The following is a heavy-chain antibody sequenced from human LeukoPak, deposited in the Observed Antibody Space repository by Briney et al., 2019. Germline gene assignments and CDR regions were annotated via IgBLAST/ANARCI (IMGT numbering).Heavy chain of an antibody. CDR1: GGSISSGDYY. V-gene: IGHV4-30-4*02. Sequence: SETLSLTCTVSGGSISSGDYYWSWIRQPPGKGLKWIGYIYYSGSTYYNPSLKSRVTISVDTSKNQFSLKLSSVTAADTAVYYCAGHYGGNSDGFDYWGQGTLVTVSS. CDR3: AGHYGGNSDGFDY. CDR2: IYYSGST. J-gene: IGHJ4*02. D-gene: IGHD4-23*01.